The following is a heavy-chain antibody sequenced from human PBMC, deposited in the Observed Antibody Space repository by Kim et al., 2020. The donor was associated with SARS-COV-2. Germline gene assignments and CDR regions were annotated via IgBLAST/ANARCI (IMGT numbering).Heavy chain of an antibody. D-gene: IGHD3-9*01. J-gene: IGHJ3*02. Sequence: ADSVKGRFTISRDNSQNTLYLQMNGLRVDDTAVYYCARDRRFPDDICDIWGQGTLVTVSS. V-gene: IGHV3-23*01. CDR3: ARDRRFPDDICDI.